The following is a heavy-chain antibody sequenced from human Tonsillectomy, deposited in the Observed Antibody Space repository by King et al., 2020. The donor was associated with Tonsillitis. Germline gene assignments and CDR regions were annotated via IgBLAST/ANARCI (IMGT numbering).Heavy chain of an antibody. J-gene: IGHJ5*01. V-gene: IGHV4-31*03. Sequence: QLQESGPGLVKPSQTLFLTCTVSGGSISGGDYYWSWIRQYPGKGLEWSGYIYDSGNTHYNPSLKSRLTISIDASRNQFSLKLGSVTAADTAVYYCGRYGGGVFDSWGQGTLVTVSS. D-gene: IGHD4-23*01. CDR1: GGSISGGDYY. CDR2: IYDSGNT. CDR3: GRYGGGVFDS.